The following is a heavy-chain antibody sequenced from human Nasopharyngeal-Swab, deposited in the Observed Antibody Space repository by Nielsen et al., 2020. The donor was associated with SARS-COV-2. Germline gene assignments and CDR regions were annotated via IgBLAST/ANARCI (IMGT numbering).Heavy chain of an antibody. CDR3: ARGGGGGYGDYYYYGMDV. V-gene: IGHV3-48*03. Sequence: GESLKISCAASGFTFSSYEMNWVRQAPGKGLEWVSYISSSGSTIYYADSVKGRFTISRDSAKNSLYLQMNSLRAEDTAVYYCARGGGGGYGDYYYYGMDVWGQGTTVTVSS. CDR2: ISSSGSTI. CDR1: GFTFSSYE. J-gene: IGHJ6*02. D-gene: IGHD1-26*01.